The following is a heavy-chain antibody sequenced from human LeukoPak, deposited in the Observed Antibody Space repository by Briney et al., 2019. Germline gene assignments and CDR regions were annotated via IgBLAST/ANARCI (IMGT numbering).Heavy chain of an antibody. J-gene: IGHJ4*02. D-gene: IGHD6-19*01. CDR2: INAGNGNT. CDR3: ARDGLAVAGTGFDY. CDR1: GYTFTSYA. V-gene: IGHV1-3*01. Sequence: ASVKVSCKASGYTFTSYAMHWARQAPGQRLEWMGWINAGNGNTKYSQKFQGRVTITRDTSASTAYMELSSLRSEDTAVYYCARDGLAVAGTGFDYWGQGTLVTVSS.